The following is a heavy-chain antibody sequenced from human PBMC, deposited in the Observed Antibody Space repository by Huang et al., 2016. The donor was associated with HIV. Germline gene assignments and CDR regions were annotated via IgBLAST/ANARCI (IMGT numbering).Heavy chain of an antibody. CDR2: ITGRGSIS. CDR1: GFTFSSYA. CDR3: AKADSGAAAGSLVDY. Sequence: EVQLLESGGGLVQPGGSLRLSCSASGFTFSSYAMSWVRQAPGKWLEWVSMITGRGSISYYADSVKGRFTISRDNSKNTRYLQMNSLRAEDTAIYYCAKADSGAAAGSLVDYWGQGTLVTVSS. V-gene: IGHV3-23*01. D-gene: IGHD6-13*01. J-gene: IGHJ4*02.